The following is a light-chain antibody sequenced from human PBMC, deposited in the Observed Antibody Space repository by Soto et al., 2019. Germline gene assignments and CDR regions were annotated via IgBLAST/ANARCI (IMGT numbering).Light chain of an antibody. Sequence: DIQLTQSPSSLSASVGDKVTITCRASQSIRSYLNWVQQKPGKAPKLLIYDASSLQTGVPSRFSGSGSGTDFYLPIRSKPPEHIATYAEQQSYSTPPWTIGRGTKVEIK. CDR3: QQSYSTPPWT. V-gene: IGKV1-39*01. J-gene: IGKJ1*01. CDR1: QSIRSY. CDR2: DAS.